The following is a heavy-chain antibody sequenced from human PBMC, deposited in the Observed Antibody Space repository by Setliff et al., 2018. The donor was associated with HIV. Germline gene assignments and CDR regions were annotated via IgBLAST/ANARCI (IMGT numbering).Heavy chain of an antibody. CDR3: AREGNWGGGYDAFDI. J-gene: IGHJ3*02. V-gene: IGHV3-66*01. CDR2: IYSGGST. CDR1: GFTVSNNY. D-gene: IGHD7-27*01. Sequence: PSETLSLTCTVSGFTVSNNYMSWVRQAPGKGLEWVSVIYSGGSTDYADSVRGRFTISRDNSKNTLYLQMNTLRAEDTAVCYCAREGNWGGGYDAFDIWGQGTMVTVSS.